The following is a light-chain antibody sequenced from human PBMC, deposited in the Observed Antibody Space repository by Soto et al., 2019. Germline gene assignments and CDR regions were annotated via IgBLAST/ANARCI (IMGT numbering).Light chain of an antibody. CDR1: GSDVGGYDY. J-gene: IGLJ2*01. Sequence: SVLTQPASVSGSPGQSITISCTGTGSDVGGYDYVSWYQQHPGKAPKLMIYEVSNRPSGVSNRFSGSKSGNTASLTISGLQAEDEADYYCSSYTSSSTVVFGGGTKVTVL. CDR2: EVS. V-gene: IGLV2-14*01. CDR3: SSYTSSSTVV.